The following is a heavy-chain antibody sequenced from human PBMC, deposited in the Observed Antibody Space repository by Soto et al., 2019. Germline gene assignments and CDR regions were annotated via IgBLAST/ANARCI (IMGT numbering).Heavy chain of an antibody. CDR2: IIPIFGTA. CDR3: AKGDYYYDSSGYYGY. Sequence: VASVKVSCKASGGTFSSYAISWVRQAPGQGLEWMGGIIPIFGTANYAQKFQGRVTITADESTSTAYMELSSLRSEDTAVYYCAKGDYYYDSSGYYGYWGQGTLVTVSS. J-gene: IGHJ4*02. CDR1: GGTFSSYA. V-gene: IGHV1-69*13. D-gene: IGHD3-22*01.